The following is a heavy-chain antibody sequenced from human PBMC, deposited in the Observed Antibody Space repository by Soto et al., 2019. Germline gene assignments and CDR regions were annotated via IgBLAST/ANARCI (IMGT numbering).Heavy chain of an antibody. CDR1: GFTFSSYG. J-gene: IGHJ5*02. V-gene: IGHV3-30*18. D-gene: IGHD3-3*01. CDR2: ISYDGSNK. Sequence: GGSLRLSCAASGFTFSSYGMHWVRQAPGKGLEWVAVISYDGSNKYYADSVKGRFTISRDNSKNTLYLQMNSRRAEDTAVYYCAKTFWSGYYKGNWFDPWGQGTLVTVSS. CDR3: AKTFWSGYYKGNWFDP.